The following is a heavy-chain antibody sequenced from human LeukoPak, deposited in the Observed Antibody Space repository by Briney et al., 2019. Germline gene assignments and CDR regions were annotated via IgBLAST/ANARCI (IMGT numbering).Heavy chain of an antibody. D-gene: IGHD1-26*01. V-gene: IGHV3-30*04. CDR2: ISYDGSNK. CDR3: ARGWELLRFDY. CDR1: GFTFSSYA. Sequence: PGGSLRLSCAASGFTFSSYAMRWVRQAPGKGLEWVAVISYDGSNKYYADSVKGRFTISRDNSKNTLYLQMNSLRAEDTAVYYCARGWELLRFDYWGQGTLVIVSS. J-gene: IGHJ4*02.